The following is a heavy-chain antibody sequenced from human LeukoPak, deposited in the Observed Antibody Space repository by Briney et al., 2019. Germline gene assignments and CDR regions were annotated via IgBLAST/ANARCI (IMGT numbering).Heavy chain of an antibody. CDR1: GGSFSGYY. D-gene: IGHD2-2*01. V-gene: IGHV4-34*01. J-gene: IGHJ5*02. CDR2: INHSGST. Sequence: PSETLSLTCAVYGGSFSGYYWSWIRQPPGKGLEWIGEINHSGSTNYNPSLKSRATISVDTSKNQFSLKLSSVTAADTAVYYCARGRIRYCSSTSCYGPGWFDPWGQGTLVTVSS. CDR3: ARGRIRYCSSTSCYGPGWFDP.